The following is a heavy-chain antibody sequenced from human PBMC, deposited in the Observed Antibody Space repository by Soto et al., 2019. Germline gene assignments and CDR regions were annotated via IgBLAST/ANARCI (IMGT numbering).Heavy chain of an antibody. CDR1: GFSFSSYW. D-gene: IGHD2-2*01. CDR2: INSDGSSA. CDR3: AKGVPAATRYFQH. Sequence: VQLVESGGGLVQPGGSLRLSCAASGFSFSSYWMHWVRHAPGKGLVWVSRINSDGSSATYADSVKGRVTISRDNAKNTQYLQMNSLTPEDTAVYYCAKGVPAATRYFQHWGQGTLVTVSS. V-gene: IGHV3-74*01. J-gene: IGHJ1*01.